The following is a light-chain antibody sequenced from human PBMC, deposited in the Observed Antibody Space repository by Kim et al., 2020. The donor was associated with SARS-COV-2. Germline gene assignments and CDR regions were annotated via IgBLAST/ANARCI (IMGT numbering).Light chain of an antibody. Sequence: PGQTARSSCGGTSIGSSSVLWYQQKPGQAPVLVISYDSVRPSGIPERFSGSNSGNTATVTISRVEAGDEADYYCQVWDSSDDHRVVFGGGTQLTVL. V-gene: IGLV3-21*04. J-gene: IGLJ2*01. CDR2: YDS. CDR3: QVWDSSDDHRVV. CDR1: SIGSSS.